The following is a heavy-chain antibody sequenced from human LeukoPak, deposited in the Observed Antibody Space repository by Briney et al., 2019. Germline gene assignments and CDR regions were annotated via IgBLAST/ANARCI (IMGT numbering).Heavy chain of an antibody. Sequence: GGSLRLSCAASGFTFSRYTMHWARQAPGKGLESVSAIRSNGGSTYYANSVKGRFTISRDNSKNTLYLQMGSLRAEDMAVYYCARVADYGDYEGTIDYWGQGTLVPVSS. CDR3: ARVADYGDYEGTIDY. CDR2: IRSNGGST. CDR1: GFTFSRYT. V-gene: IGHV3-64*01. D-gene: IGHD4-17*01. J-gene: IGHJ4*02.